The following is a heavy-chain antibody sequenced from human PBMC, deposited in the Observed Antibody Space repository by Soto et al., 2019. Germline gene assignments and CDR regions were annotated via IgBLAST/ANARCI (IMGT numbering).Heavy chain of an antibody. CDR2: INGYNGNT. J-gene: IGHJ6*02. Sequence: GASVKVSCKASGYTFTTYGFSWVRQAPGQGLEWMGWINGYNGNTDYPQKLQGRVTMTTDTSTNTAYMEVSSLRSEDTAVYYRARSEETYNDVLTGMDLYYYYLGMDVWGQGTTVTVSS. V-gene: IGHV1-18*01. D-gene: IGHD3-9*01. CDR1: GYTFTTYG. CDR3: ARSEETYNDVLTGMDLYYYYLGMDV.